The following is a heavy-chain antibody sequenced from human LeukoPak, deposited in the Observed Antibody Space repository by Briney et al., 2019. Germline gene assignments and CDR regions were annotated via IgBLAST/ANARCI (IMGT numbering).Heavy chain of an antibody. Sequence: PGGSLRLSCAASGFTFSSYWMSWVRQAPGKGLEWVANIKKDGSEEFYVDSVEGRFTISRDNGKNSLYLQMNSLRAEDTAVYYCARGAAAGTSGWFDPWGQGTLVTVSS. J-gene: IGHJ5*02. CDR2: IKKDGSEE. V-gene: IGHV3-7*01. CDR1: GFTFSSYW. CDR3: ARGAAAGTSGWFDP. D-gene: IGHD6-13*01.